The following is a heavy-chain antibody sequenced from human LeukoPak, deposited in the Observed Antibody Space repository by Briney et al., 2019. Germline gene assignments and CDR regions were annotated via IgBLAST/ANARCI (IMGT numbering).Heavy chain of an antibody. CDR1: GFTFSRYA. V-gene: IGHV3-23*01. CDR3: AKGGSVGATRYFDC. Sequence: AGGSLRLSCAASGFTFSRYAMNWVRQAPGKGLEWVSSISASGDNTNYADSVKGRFTISRDNSKNTLYLQMNSLRAEDTAVYYCAKGGSVGATRYFDCWGQGTLVTVSS. CDR2: ISASGDNT. J-gene: IGHJ4*02. D-gene: IGHD1-26*01.